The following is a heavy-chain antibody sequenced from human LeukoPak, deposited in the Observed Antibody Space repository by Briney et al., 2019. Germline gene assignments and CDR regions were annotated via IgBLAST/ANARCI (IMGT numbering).Heavy chain of an antibody. Sequence: GGSLRLSCAASGFAFSSYAMHWVRQGPGKGLEWVALVSYDGGSKYYADSVKGRITISRDNSKNTLHLQMNSLRTEDTAVYYCARVKGGIAAAGNYFDYWGQGTLVTVSS. J-gene: IGHJ4*02. D-gene: IGHD6-13*01. V-gene: IGHV3-30-3*01. CDR2: VSYDGGSK. CDR3: ARVKGGIAAAGNYFDY. CDR1: GFAFSSYA.